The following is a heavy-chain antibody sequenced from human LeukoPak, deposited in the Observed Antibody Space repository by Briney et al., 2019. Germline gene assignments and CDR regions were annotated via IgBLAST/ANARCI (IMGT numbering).Heavy chain of an antibody. D-gene: IGHD3-10*01. CDR2: ISGDGTAR. Sequence: PGGSLRLSCAASGFTSSSYWMHWVRQVPVKGLVWVSRISGDGTARNYADSVKGRFTISRDDAKNTVDLQMNSLRGEDTAVYYCVRGRGSYGWFDPWGQGTLVTVSS. J-gene: IGHJ5*02. V-gene: IGHV3-74*01. CDR1: GFTSSSYW. CDR3: VRGRGSYGWFDP.